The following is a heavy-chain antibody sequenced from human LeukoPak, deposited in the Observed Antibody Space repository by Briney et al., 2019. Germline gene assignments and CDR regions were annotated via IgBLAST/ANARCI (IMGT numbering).Heavy chain of an antibody. D-gene: IGHD1-26*01. CDR1: GGTFSSYA. CDR2: IIPIFGTA. Sequence: SVKVSCKAPGGTFSSYAISWVRQAPGQGLEWVGGIIPIFGTANYAQKFQGRVTITADEPTSTAYMELSSLRSEDTAVYYCASIRSGSYRNFDYWGQGTLVTVSS. CDR3: ASIRSGSYRNFDY. V-gene: IGHV1-69*13. J-gene: IGHJ4*02.